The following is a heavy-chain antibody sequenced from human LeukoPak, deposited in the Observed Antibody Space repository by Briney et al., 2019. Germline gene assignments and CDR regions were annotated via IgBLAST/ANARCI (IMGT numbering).Heavy chain of an antibody. Sequence: GGSLRLSCAASGFTFSNYWMSWVRQAPGKGPEWVANIKQDGSEKYYVDSVKGRFTISRDNAKNSLYLQMNSLRAEDTAVYYCAREKFLEWYAVAGTFGYFDYWGQGTLVTVSS. J-gene: IGHJ4*02. CDR3: AREKFLEWYAVAGTFGYFDY. V-gene: IGHV3-7*03. CDR2: IKQDGSEK. D-gene: IGHD6-19*01. CDR1: GFTFSNYW.